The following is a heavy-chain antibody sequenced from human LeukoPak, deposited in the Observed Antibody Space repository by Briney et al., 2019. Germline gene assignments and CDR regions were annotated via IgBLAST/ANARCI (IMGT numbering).Heavy chain of an antibody. V-gene: IGHV3-23*01. J-gene: IGHJ4*02. Sequence: SGGSLRLSCAASGFTFSSYAMSWVRQAPGKGLEWVSAISGSGGSTYYADSVKGRFTISRDNSKNTLYLQMNSLRAEDTAVYYCAKDSRITFGGVIVALDYWGQGTLVTVSS. CDR2: ISGSGGST. D-gene: IGHD3-16*02. CDR3: AKDSRITFGGVIVALDY. CDR1: GFTFSSYA.